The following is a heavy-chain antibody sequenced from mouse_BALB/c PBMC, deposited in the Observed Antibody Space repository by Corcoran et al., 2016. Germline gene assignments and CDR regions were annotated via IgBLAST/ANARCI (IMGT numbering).Heavy chain of an antibody. CDR1: GYTFTDYN. CDR2: IYPYNGGT. Sequence: EVQLQQSGPELVKPGASVKISCKASGYTFTDYNMHWVKQSHGKSLEWIGYIYPYNGGTGYNQKFKSKATLTVDNSSSTAYMELRSLPSEDSAVYYCARSGNWYFDVWGAGTTVTVSS. CDR3: ARSGNWYFDV. D-gene: IGHD1-1*02. V-gene: IGHV1S29*02. J-gene: IGHJ1*01.